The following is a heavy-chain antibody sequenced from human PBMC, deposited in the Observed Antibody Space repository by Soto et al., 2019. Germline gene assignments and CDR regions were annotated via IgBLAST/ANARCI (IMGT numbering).Heavy chain of an antibody. CDR2: IIPVSGTA. J-gene: IGHJ5*02. Sequence: QVHLEQSGAEVKKPGSSVKVSCKFSGGTFSGYVIIWVRQAPGQGLDWMGGIIPVSGTANYAQKFHGRVTISADAATNTAYMELSSVRFDDTAVYYCATVDRSVALVGWFDPWGQGTLVTVSS. V-gene: IGHV1-69*01. CDR1: GGTFSGYV. CDR3: ATVDRSVALVGWFDP. D-gene: IGHD2-8*02.